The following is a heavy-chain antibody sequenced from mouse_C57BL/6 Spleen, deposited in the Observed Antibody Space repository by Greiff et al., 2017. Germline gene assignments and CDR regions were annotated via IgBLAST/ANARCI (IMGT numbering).Heavy chain of an antibody. CDR2: LDPSDSYT. Sequence: LQQPGAELVMPGASVKLSCKASGYTFTSYWMHWVKQRPGQGLEWIGELDPSDSYTNYNQKFKGKSTLTVDKSSSTAYMQLSSLTSEDSAVYYCAIYSNYGAMDYWGQGTSVTVSS. CDR3: AIYSNYGAMDY. CDR1: GYTFTSYW. V-gene: IGHV1-69*01. D-gene: IGHD2-5*01. J-gene: IGHJ4*01.